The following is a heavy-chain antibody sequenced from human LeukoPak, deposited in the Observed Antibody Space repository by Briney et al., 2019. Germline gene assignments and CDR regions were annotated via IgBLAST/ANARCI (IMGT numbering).Heavy chain of an antibody. Sequence: SETLSLTCTVSGGSISTSSTYYWGWIRQPPGKRLEWIGSIYYSGSTYYNPSLKSRVTISVDTSKNQFSLKLSSVTAADTAVYYCARQSGYSYGYVGYWGEGALVTVSS. V-gene: IGHV4-39*01. D-gene: IGHD5-18*01. J-gene: IGHJ4*02. CDR2: IYYSGST. CDR3: ARQSGYSYGYVGY. CDR1: GGSISTSSTYY.